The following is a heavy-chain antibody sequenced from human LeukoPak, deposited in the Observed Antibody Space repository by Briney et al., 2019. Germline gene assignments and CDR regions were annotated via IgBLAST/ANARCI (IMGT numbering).Heavy chain of an antibody. Sequence: PGGSLRLSCAASGFNFRSTYMSWVRQAPGKGLEWVSSISSSSSYIYYADSVKGRFTISRDNAKNSLYLQMNSLRAEDAAVYYCARRNRYGSSPSMDDYWGQGTLVTVSS. J-gene: IGHJ4*02. D-gene: IGHD4-17*01. CDR2: ISSSSSYI. CDR1: GFNFRSTY. CDR3: ARRNRYGSSPSMDDY. V-gene: IGHV3-21*01.